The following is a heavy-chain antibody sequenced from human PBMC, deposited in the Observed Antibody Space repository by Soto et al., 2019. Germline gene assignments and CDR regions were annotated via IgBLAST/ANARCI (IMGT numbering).Heavy chain of an antibody. CDR3: AKDTDSSGCFDY. D-gene: IGHD6-19*01. J-gene: IGHJ4*02. CDR1: GFTFDDYA. CDR2: ISWNSGSI. V-gene: IGHV3-9*01. Sequence: EVQLVESGGGLVQPGRSLRLSCAASGFTFDDYAMHWVRQAPGKGLEWVSGISWNSGSIGYADSVKGRFTISRDNAKNSVYLQMNSLRAEDTALYYCAKDTDSSGCFDYWGQGTLVTVSS.